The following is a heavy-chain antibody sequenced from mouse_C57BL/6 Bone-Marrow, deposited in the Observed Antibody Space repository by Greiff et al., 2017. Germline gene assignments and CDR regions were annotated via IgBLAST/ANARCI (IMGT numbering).Heavy chain of an antibody. J-gene: IGHJ2*01. CDR2: INPSSGGT. Sequence: VQLQQSGAELAKPGASVKLSCKASGYTFTSYWMHWVKQRPGQGLEWIGYINPSSGGTKYNQKFKDKATLTANKSSSTAYMQLRSLTYGDSAVYNCARYSGYLDYGGRGTTLTVSS. CDR1: GYTFTSYW. CDR3: ARYSGYLDY. D-gene: IGHD2-12*01. V-gene: IGHV1-7*01.